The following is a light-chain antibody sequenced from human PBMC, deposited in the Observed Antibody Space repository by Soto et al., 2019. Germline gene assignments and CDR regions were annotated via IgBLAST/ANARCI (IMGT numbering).Light chain of an antibody. J-gene: IGKJ1*01. CDR1: QGISSY. V-gene: IGKV1-39*01. Sequence: DIQLTQSPSFLSASIGDIIKLNCMASQGISSYLAWYQQKPGKAPKLLLSVAPGFQGEVPSYFSGSGSGTDFTLTISGLQPEDFATYYCQQSYSSPRTLGQGTKVDIK. CDR2: VAP. CDR3: QQSYSSPRT.